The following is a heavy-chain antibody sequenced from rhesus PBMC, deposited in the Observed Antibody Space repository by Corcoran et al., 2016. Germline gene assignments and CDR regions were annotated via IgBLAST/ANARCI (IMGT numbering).Heavy chain of an antibody. V-gene: IGHV3-178*01. J-gene: IGHJ2*01. CDR1: GFTFSDYY. D-gene: IGHD6-25*01. CDR2: ISKCGGIT. Sequence: EVQLVESGGGLAKLGGSLRLSCAASGFTFSDYYMDWFRQAPGKGLEWVSRISKCGGITWYGEALKGRLIISRENAQNTMYIQMNSLRAEETAVYYCAREWYSGSWNDLWYFDLWGPGTPITISS. CDR3: AREWYSGSWNDLWYFDL.